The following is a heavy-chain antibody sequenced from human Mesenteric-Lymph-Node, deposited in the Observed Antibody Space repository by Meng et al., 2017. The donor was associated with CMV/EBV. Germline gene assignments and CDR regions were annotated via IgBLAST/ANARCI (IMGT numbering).Heavy chain of an antibody. Sequence: GESLKISCAASGFTVSSNYMSWVRQAPGKGLEWVSVIYSGGSTYYADSVKGRFTISRDNSKNTLYLQMNSLRAEDTAVYYCAKDHSGSSFFDYWGQGTLVTVSS. J-gene: IGHJ4*02. D-gene: IGHD1-26*01. CDR1: GFTVSSNY. V-gene: IGHV3-53*01. CDR2: IYSGGST. CDR3: AKDHSGSSFFDY.